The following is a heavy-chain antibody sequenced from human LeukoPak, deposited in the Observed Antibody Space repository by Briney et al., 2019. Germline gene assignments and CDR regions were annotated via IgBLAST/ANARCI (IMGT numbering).Heavy chain of an antibody. CDR1: GGSFSGYY. J-gene: IGHJ4*02. CDR3: ARDPSVTIFGVVTYFDY. V-gene: IGHV4-34*01. CDR2: INHSGGT. D-gene: IGHD3-3*01. Sequence: PSETLSLTCAVYGGSFSGYYWSWIRQPPEKGLEWIGEINHSGGTYYNPSLKSRVTISVDMSKNQFSLKLSSVTAADTAVYYCARDPSVTIFGVVTYFDYWGQGTLVTVSS.